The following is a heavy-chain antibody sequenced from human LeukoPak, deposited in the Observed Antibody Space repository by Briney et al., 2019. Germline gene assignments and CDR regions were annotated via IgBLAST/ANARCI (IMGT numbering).Heavy chain of an antibody. Sequence: PGGSLRLSCAASRFTFSNYWMSWVRQAPGKGLEWVANIKQDASEKYYVDSVKGRFTISRDNAKNSLYLQMNTLRAEDTAVYYCARRRAVIPNTWFDLWGQGTLVTVSS. J-gene: IGHJ5*02. D-gene: IGHD3-22*01. CDR1: RFTFSNYW. CDR3: ARRRAVIPNTWFDL. V-gene: IGHV3-7*05. CDR2: IKQDASEK.